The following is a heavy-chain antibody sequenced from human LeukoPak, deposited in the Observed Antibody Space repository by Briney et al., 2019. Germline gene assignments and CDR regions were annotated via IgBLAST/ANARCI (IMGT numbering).Heavy chain of an antibody. CDR2: IYHSGST. CDR1: GGSISSGGYS. V-gene: IGHV4-30-2*01. Sequence: SQTLSLTCAVSGGSISSGGYSWSWIRQPPGKGLEWIGYIYHSGSTYYNPSLKSRVTISVDRSKNQFSLKLSSVTAADTAVYYCARDYYDSSGYSGGMDVWDQGTTVTVSS. D-gene: IGHD3-22*01. CDR3: ARDYYDSSGYSGGMDV. J-gene: IGHJ6*02.